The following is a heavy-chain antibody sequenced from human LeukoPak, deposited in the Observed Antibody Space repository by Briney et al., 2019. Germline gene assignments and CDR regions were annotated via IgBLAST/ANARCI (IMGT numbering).Heavy chain of an antibody. CDR1: GFTFSNHY. CDR3: ARDLKESSRWTLPIDY. Sequence: GGSLRLSCAASGFTFSNHYMNWVRQAPGKGLEWVSSISSSSSYIYYADSVKGRFTISRDNAKNSLYLQMNSLRAEDTAVYYCARDLKESSRWTLPIDYWGQGTLVTVSS. D-gene: IGHD6-13*01. V-gene: IGHV3-21*01. J-gene: IGHJ4*02. CDR2: ISSSSSYI.